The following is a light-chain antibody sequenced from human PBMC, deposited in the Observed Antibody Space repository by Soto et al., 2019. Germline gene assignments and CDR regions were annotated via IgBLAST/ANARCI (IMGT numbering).Light chain of an antibody. Sequence: AIRMTQSPSSCSASPGDRVTITCRASQGISSYLAWYQQKPGKAPKLLIYAASPLQSGVPSRFSGRGSGTDFTLTLTCLQSADFATYYCHQSFSLPLTLGGRTKADI. CDR1: QGISSY. V-gene: IGKV1-8*01. CDR2: AAS. CDR3: HQSFSLPLT. J-gene: IGKJ4*01.